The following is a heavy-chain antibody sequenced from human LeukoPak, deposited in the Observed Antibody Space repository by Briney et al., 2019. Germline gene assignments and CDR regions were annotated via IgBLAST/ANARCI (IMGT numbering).Heavy chain of an antibody. V-gene: IGHV3-53*01. D-gene: IGHD2-15*01. CDR2: IYSGGST. CDR1: GFTVSSNY. Sequence: GGSLRLSCAASGFTVSSNYMSWVRQAPGKGLEWVSVIYSGGSTYYADSVKGRFTISRDNSKNTLYLQMNSLRAEDTAVYYCAKEVFRYGYHGLDVWGQGTTVTVSS. CDR3: AKEVFRYGYHGLDV. J-gene: IGHJ6*02.